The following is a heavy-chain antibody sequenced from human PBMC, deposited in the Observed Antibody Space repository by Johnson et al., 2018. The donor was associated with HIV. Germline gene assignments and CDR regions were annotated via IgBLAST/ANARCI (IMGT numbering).Heavy chain of an antibody. CDR2: IGTAGNT. Sequence: MLLVESGGGLVQPGGSLRLSCAASGFTFSSYDMHCVRQATGKGLEWVSAIGTAGNTYYPCSVKGRFTISRENAKNSLYLQMNSLRAGDTAVYYCARVSSGGAFDIWGQGTMVTVSS. V-gene: IGHV3-13*01. CDR3: ARVSSGGAFDI. CDR1: GFTFSSYD. D-gene: IGHD3-22*01. J-gene: IGHJ3*02.